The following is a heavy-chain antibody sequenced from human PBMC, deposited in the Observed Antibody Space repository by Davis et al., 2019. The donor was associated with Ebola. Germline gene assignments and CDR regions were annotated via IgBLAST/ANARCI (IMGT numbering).Heavy chain of an antibody. CDR1: GFTVSGNY. CDR3: AGIRGLHLGYCSGTRCFAGGWFDP. D-gene: IGHD2-2*01. J-gene: IGHJ5*02. Sequence: GGSLRLSCAASGFTVSGNYMTWVRQAPGKGLEWVSSIYSGGATYYAGSVKGRFTISRDSSENTLYLHMNNLMAEDTAVYYCAGIRGLHLGYCSGTRCFAGGWFDPWGQGTLVTVSS. V-gene: IGHV3-53*01. CDR2: IYSGGAT.